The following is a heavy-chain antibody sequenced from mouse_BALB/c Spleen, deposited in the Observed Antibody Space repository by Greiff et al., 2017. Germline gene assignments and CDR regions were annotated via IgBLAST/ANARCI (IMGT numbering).Heavy chain of an antibody. J-gene: IGHJ4*01. CDR2: IYPYNGGT. CDR3: ARRYDYDDYAMDY. CDR1: GYTFTDYN. D-gene: IGHD2-4*01. Sequence: VQLKQPGPELVKPGASVKISCKASGYTFTDYNMHWVKQSHGKSLEWIGYIYPYNGGTGYNQKFKSKATLTVDNSSSTAYMELRSLTSEDSAVYYCARRYDYDDYAMDYWGQGTSVTVSS. V-gene: IGHV1S29*02.